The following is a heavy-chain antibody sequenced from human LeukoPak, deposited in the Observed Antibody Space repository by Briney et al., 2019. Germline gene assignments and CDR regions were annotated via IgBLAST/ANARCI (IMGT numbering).Heavy chain of an antibody. D-gene: IGHD2-15*01. CDR1: GGSIDSHY. V-gene: IGHV4-4*07. J-gene: IGHJ3*02. CDR3: ARFPCSGDSCYSGIRAFDI. CDR2: IYSSGST. Sequence: SETLSLTCNVSGGSIDSHYWSWIRQPAGKGLEWIGRIYSSGSTHYNPSLKSRVTMSVDSSKKQFSLELSSVTAADTAVYYCARFPCSGDSCYSGIRAFDIWGQGTTVIVSS.